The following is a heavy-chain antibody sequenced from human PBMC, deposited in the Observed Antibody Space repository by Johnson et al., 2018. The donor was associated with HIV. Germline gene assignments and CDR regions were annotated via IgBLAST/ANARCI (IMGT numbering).Heavy chain of an antibody. Sequence: VQLVEAGGGLVQPGGSLRLSCAASVLTFGRYAMSWVRQAPGKRLEWVSAIRGSGGSTYYADSVKGLFTISRDNSKNTLYLQMNSLRAEDTAVYYCAKDGTMTWAFDIWGQGTMVTVSS. J-gene: IGHJ3*02. CDR3: AKDGTMTWAFDI. V-gene: IGHV3-23*04. CDR1: VLTFGRYA. D-gene: IGHD1-7*01. CDR2: IRGSGGST.